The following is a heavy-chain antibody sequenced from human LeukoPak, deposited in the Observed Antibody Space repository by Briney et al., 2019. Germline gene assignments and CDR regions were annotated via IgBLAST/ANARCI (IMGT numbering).Heavy chain of an antibody. CDR1: GFTFSSYE. Sequence: PGGSLRLSCAASGFTFSSYEMNWVRQAPGKGLEWVSYISSSGSTIYYADSVKGRFTISRDNAKNSLYLQMNSRRAEDTAVYYCARDTYDILTGYPMWYFDYWGQGTLVTVSS. CDR3: ARDTYDILTGYPMWYFDY. D-gene: IGHD3-9*01. CDR2: ISSSGSTI. V-gene: IGHV3-48*03. J-gene: IGHJ4*02.